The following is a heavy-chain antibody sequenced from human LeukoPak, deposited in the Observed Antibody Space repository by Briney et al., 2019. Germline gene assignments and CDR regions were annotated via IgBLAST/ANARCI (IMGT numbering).Heavy chain of an antibody. CDR3: ARQTFDWLPLYYYYYYMDV. Sequence: PSETLSLTCSVSGGSISSSSYYWGWIRQPPGKGLEWIGSFYYSGSIYYNPSLKSRVSISFDTSENQFSLKLSSVTAADTAVYYCARQTFDWLPLYYYYYYMDVWGKGTTVTISS. V-gene: IGHV4-39*01. CDR1: GGSISSSSYY. CDR2: FYYSGSI. J-gene: IGHJ6*03. D-gene: IGHD3-9*01.